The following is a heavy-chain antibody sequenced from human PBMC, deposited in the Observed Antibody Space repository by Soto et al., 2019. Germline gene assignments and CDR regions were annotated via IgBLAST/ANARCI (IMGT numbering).Heavy chain of an antibody. CDR1: GYPFTSYG. D-gene: IGHD2-2*01. V-gene: IGHV1-18*01. CDR3: ARGGDIVVVPAEFDP. J-gene: IGHJ5*02. Sequence: GSVKVSFKASGYPFTSYGISWVRQAPGQGLESMGWISAYNGNTNNAQKLQGRVTMTTDTSTSTAYMELRSLRSDDTAVYYCARGGDIVVVPAEFDPWGQGTLVTVSS. CDR2: ISAYNGNT.